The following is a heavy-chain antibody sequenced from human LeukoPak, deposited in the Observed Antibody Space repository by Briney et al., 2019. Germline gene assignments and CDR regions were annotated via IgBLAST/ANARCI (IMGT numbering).Heavy chain of an antibody. CDR3: ARAVFGAFDI. CDR1: GGSISSGDYY. V-gene: IGHV4-30-4*01. Sequence: SETLSLTCTVSGGSISSGDYYWSWIRQPPGTGLEWIGYIYYSGSTYYNPSLKSRVTISVDTSKNQFSLKLSSVTAADTAVYYCARAVFGAFDIWGQGTMVTVSS. D-gene: IGHD3-3*01. J-gene: IGHJ3*02. CDR2: IYYSGST.